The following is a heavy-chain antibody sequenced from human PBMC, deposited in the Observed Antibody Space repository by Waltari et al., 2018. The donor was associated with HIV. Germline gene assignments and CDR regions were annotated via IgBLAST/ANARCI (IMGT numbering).Heavy chain of an antibody. V-gene: IGHV4-34*02. J-gene: IGHJ1*01. CDR2: VNDSGDT. D-gene: IGHD3-22*01. CDR3: ARGDYYYYDSSGLDS. CDR1: GGSFNGYY. Sequence: VHLQQWAAGLPKTSETLSLTCAVYGGSFNGYYWTWIRQSPGRGLEWIGEVNDSGDTNYNSSRKSRATMSVNTFKNQFSLKLMSVTAADTATYYCARGDYYYYDSSGLDSWGQGTPVTVSS.